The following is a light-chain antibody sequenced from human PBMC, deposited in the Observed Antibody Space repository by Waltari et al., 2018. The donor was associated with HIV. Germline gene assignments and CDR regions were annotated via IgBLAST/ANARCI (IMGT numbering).Light chain of an antibody. CDR3: KQYDNLRGT. J-gene: IGKJ4*01. V-gene: IGKV1-33*01. CDR2: EAS. CDR1: QDITNY. Sequence: DIQMTQSPSSLSASVGDRVTITCQASQDITNYLNWYQQKPGKSPKLLIDEASNLETGVPSRFSGSGSGKDFIFTSRSLQPEDIATYVGKQYDNLRGTFGGGTKVEIK.